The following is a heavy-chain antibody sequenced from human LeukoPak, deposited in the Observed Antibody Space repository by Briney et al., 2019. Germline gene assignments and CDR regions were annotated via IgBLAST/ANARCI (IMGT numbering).Heavy chain of an antibody. CDR3: ARGADYGYFDY. J-gene: IGHJ4*02. Sequence: PSETLSLTCAVYGGSFSGYYWSWIRQPPGKGLEWIEEINHSGSTNYNPSLKSRVTISVDTSKNQFSLKLSSVTAADTAVYYCARGADYGYFDYWGQGTLVTVSS. CDR2: INHSGST. D-gene: IGHD4-17*01. V-gene: IGHV4-34*01. CDR1: GGSFSGYY.